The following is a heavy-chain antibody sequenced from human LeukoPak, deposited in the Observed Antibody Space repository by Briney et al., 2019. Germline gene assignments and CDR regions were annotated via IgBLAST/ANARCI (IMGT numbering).Heavy chain of an antibody. J-gene: IGHJ4*02. CDR2: ISSSSGYI. Sequence: GGSLRLSCAASGFTFSSYSMNWVRQAPGKGLEWVSSISSSSGYIYYADSVKGRFTISRDNAKNSLYLQMNSLRAEDTAVYYCARGENQLLPFDYWGQGTLVTVSS. V-gene: IGHV3-21*01. CDR1: GFTFSSYS. CDR3: ARGENQLLPFDY. D-gene: IGHD2-2*01.